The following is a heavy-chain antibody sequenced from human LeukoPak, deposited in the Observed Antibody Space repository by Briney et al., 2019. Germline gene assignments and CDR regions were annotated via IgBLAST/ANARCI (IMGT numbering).Heavy chain of an antibody. D-gene: IGHD3-10*01. CDR3: ARVTALLWFGELFSYYYYYYMDV. Sequence: PSGTLSLTCAVSGGSISSSNWWSWVRQPPGKGLEWIGEIYHSGSTNYNPSLKSRVTISVDKSKNQFSLKLSSVTAADTAVYYCARVTALLWFGELFSYYYYYYMDVWGKGTTVTVSS. J-gene: IGHJ6*03. CDR2: IYHSGST. CDR1: GGSISSSNW. V-gene: IGHV4-4*02.